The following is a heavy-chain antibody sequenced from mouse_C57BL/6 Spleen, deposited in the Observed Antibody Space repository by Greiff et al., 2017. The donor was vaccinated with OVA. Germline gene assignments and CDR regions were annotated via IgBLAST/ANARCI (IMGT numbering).Heavy chain of an antibody. CDR2: INPYNGGT. CDR3: ARSPIYYDYDWYFDV. V-gene: IGHV1-19*01. Sequence: VQLKQSGPVLVKPGASVKMSCKASGYTFTDYYMNWVKQSHGKSLEWIGVINPYNGGTSYNQKFKGKATLTVDKSSSTAYMELNSLTSEDSAVYYCARSPIYYDYDWYFDVWGTGTTVTVSS. CDR1: GYTFTDYY. D-gene: IGHD2-4*01. J-gene: IGHJ1*03.